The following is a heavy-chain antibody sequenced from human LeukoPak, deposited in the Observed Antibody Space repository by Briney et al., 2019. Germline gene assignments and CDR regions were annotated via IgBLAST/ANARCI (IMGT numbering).Heavy chain of an antibody. CDR3: EVGGGYFDY. CDR1: GFTFSNYG. Sequence: PGGTLRLSCAASGFTFSNYGMSWVRRAPGKGLEWVSAISGSGGSTGYADSVKGRFTISRDNSKNTLYLQMNSLSAEDTAVYYCEVGGGYFDYWGQGTLVTVSS. D-gene: IGHD1-26*01. J-gene: IGHJ4*02. CDR2: ISGSGGST. V-gene: IGHV3-23*01.